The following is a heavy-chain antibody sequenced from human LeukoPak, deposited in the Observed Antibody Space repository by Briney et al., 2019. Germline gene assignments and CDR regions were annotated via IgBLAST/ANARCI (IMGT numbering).Heavy chain of an antibody. J-gene: IGHJ4*02. CDR2: IKEDGTYT. V-gene: IGHV3-74*01. CDR1: XXSXSKYW. CDR3: ARDFDMGITPGDDFDF. Sequence: SXXSXSKYWMHWVRHTPGEGMVWVARIKEDGTYTIYADSAKGRFTISRDNARNTVFLQMNSLRAEDTAVYYCARDFDMGITPGDDFDFWGQGTLVTVSS. D-gene: IGHD3-9*01.